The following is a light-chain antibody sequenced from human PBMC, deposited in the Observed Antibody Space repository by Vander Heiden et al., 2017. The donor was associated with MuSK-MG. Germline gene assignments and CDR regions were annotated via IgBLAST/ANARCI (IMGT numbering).Light chain of an antibody. V-gene: IGKV3-20*01. CDR3: QRYARAGDT. Sequence: IVLTQSPGTLSLSPGDRATLSCRASQKPGQAPRLLIYGASSRATGIPDRHRRSGSRTDFTLTMRSRGPEGFAVYFCQRYARAGDTFGQGTKLEIK. J-gene: IGKJ2*01. CDR2: GAS. CDR1: Q.